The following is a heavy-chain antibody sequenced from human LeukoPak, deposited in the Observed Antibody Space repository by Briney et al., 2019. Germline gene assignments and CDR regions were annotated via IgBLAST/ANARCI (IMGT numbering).Heavy chain of an antibody. J-gene: IGHJ4*02. D-gene: IGHD3-16*02. Sequence: PSETLSLTCAVYGGSFSGYYWSWIRQPPGKGLEWIGEINHSGSTNYNPSLKSRVTISVDTSKNQFSLKLSSVTAADTAVYYCARTDGDYVWGSSRYSYFDYWGQGTLVTVSS. V-gene: IGHV4-34*01. CDR1: GGSFSGYY. CDR3: ARTDGDYVWGSSRYSYFDY. CDR2: INHSGST.